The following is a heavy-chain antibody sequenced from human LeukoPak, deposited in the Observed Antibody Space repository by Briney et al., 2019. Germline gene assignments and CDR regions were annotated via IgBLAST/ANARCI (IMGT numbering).Heavy chain of an antibody. J-gene: IGHJ5*02. CDR1: GYTFTSYG. D-gene: IGHD3-10*01. V-gene: IGHV1-18*01. CDR3: ARDFYGSGSYRWFDP. CDR2: ISAYNGNT. Sequence: GASVKVSCKASGYTFTSYGISWVRQAPGQGLEWMGWISAYNGNTNYAQKLQGRVTMTTDTSTSTACMELRSLRSDDTAVYYCARDFYGSGSYRWFDPWGQGTLVTVSS.